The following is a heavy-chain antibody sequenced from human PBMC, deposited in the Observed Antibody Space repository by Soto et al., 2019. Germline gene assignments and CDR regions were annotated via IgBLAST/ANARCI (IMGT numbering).Heavy chain of an antibody. D-gene: IGHD6-13*01. CDR2: IIPILGIA. CDR3: ARDIGSSSWYYFDY. Sequence: QVQLVQSGAEVKKPGSSVKVSCKASGGTFSSYTISWVRQAPGQGLEWMGRIIPILGIANYAQKFQGRVTITADKSTSTADMELSSLRSEDTAVYYCARDIGSSSWYYFDYWGQGTLVTVSS. V-gene: IGHV1-69*08. CDR1: GGTFSSYT. J-gene: IGHJ4*02.